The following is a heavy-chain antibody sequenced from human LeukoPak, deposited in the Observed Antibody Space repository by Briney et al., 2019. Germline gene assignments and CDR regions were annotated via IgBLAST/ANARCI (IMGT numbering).Heavy chain of an antibody. V-gene: IGHV3-15*01. CDR3: TTVDSAIFTYDLDY. D-gene: IGHD5-18*01. CDR1: GFTFSHAW. J-gene: IGHJ4*02. CDR2: IKTKTDGGTI. Sequence: PGGSLRLSCAASGFTFSHAWMTWVRQAPGKGLEWVGRIKTKTDGGTIDLAAPVKGRFTISRDDSKSTLYLHMNSLKTEDTAVYYCTTVDSAIFTYDLDYWGQGTLVTVSS.